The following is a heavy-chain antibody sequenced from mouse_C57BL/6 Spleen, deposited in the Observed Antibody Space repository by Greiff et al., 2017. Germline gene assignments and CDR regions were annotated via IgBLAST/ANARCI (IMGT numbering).Heavy chain of an antibody. Sequence: EVQVVESGGDLVKPGGSLKLSCAASGFTFSSYGMSWVRQTPDKRLEWVATISSGGSYTYYPDSVKGRFTISRDNAKNTLYLQMSSLKSEDTAMYYCARHGDYGYFDYWGQGTTLTVSS. D-gene: IGHD1-1*02. CDR1: GFTFSSYG. CDR2: ISSGGSYT. CDR3: ARHGDYGYFDY. J-gene: IGHJ2*01. V-gene: IGHV5-6*01.